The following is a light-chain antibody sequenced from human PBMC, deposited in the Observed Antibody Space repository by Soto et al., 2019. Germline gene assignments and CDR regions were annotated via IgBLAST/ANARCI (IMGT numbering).Light chain of an antibody. CDR3: QQYNNWPPYT. CDR2: GAS. Sequence: EIVMTQSPATLSVSPGERATLSCRASQSVSSNLAWYQQKPGQAPRLLIYGASTRATGIPARFSGSGSGTEFTLTISSLQSEDFAVYYWQQYNNWPPYTLGQGTKLEIK. J-gene: IGKJ2*01. V-gene: IGKV3-15*01. CDR1: QSVSSN.